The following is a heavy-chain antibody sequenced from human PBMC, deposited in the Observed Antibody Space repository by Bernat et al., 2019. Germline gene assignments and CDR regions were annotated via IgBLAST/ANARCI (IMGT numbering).Heavy chain of an antibody. CDR3: ARWVPGNWGHFDY. CDR2: IYHSGRT. D-gene: IGHD7-27*01. Sequence: QLQLYESGPGLVKPSGTLSLTCAVSGGSISSSNWWSWVRQPPGKGLEWIGEIYHSGRTNYNPSLKSRVTIAVGKSKNQFSLKLSAVAAAETAVYYCARWVPGNWGHFDYWGQGTLVTVSS. V-gene: IGHV4-4*02. J-gene: IGHJ4*02. CDR1: GGSISSSNW.